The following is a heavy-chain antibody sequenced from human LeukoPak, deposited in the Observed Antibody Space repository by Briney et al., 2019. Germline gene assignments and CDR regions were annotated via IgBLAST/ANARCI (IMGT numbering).Heavy chain of an antibody. CDR1: GFTFSSYA. V-gene: IGHV3-30*04. CDR3: ARGEDFWSGYFAY. CDR2: ISYDGSNK. J-gene: IGHJ4*02. Sequence: GGSLRLSCAASGFTFSSYAMHWVCQAPGKGLEWVAVISYDGSNKYYADSVKGRFTISRGNSKNTLYLQMNSLRAEDTAVYYCARGEDFWSGYFAYWGQGTLVTVSS. D-gene: IGHD3-3*01.